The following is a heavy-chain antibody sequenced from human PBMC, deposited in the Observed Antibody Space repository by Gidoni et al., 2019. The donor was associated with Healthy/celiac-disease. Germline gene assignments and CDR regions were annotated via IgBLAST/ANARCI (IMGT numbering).Heavy chain of an antibody. Sequence: EVQLLESGGGLVQPAWSMRLTCAASGFTFSSYAMSCVRQAPGKGLGRVSAISGSGGSTYYADSVKGRFTISRDNSKNTLYLQMNSLRAEDTAVYYCAKPVAAAGTDWFDPWGQGTLVTVSS. V-gene: IGHV3-23*01. J-gene: IGHJ5*02. CDR3: AKPVAAAGTDWFDP. CDR2: ISGSGGST. CDR1: GFTFSSYA. D-gene: IGHD6-13*01.